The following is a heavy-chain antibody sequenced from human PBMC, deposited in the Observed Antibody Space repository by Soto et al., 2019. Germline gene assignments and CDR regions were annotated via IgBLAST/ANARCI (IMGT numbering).Heavy chain of an antibody. CDR3: AGQPSAGSYYDLGSYYYYYGMDV. Sequence: SETLSLTCAVSGGSISSGGYSWSWIRQPPGKGLEWIGYIYHSGSTYYNPSLKSRVTISVDRSKNQFSLKLSSVTAADTAVYYCAGQPSAGSYYDLGSYYYYYGMDVWGQGTTVTVSS. J-gene: IGHJ6*02. CDR2: IYHSGST. D-gene: IGHD3-10*01. CDR1: GGSISSGGYS. V-gene: IGHV4-30-2*01.